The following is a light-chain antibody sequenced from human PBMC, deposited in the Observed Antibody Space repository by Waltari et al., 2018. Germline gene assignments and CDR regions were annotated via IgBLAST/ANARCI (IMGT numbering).Light chain of an antibody. V-gene: IGKV3-15*01. CDR1: QSVSSN. CDR2: GAS. Sequence: EIVMTQSPATLSGSPGERATLSCRASQSVSSNLAWYQHKPGQAPRLLSYGASTRDTGIPARFSGSGSGTEFTLTISSLQSEDFAVYYCQQYNNWPYTFGQGTKLEIK. J-gene: IGKJ2*01. CDR3: QQYNNWPYT.